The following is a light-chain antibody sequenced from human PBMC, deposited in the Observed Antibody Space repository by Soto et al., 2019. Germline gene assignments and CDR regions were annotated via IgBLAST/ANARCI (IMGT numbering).Light chain of an antibody. Sequence: EIVLTQSPGTLSLSPGERATLSCRASQSVSSSYLAWYQQKPGQAPRLLIYGTSSRATGIPDRFSGSGSGTDFTLTSSRLEPEDFAVYYCQEYSNSRTFGQGTKLEI. CDR1: QSVSSSY. CDR2: GTS. J-gene: IGKJ2*01. CDR3: QEYSNSRT. V-gene: IGKV3-20*01.